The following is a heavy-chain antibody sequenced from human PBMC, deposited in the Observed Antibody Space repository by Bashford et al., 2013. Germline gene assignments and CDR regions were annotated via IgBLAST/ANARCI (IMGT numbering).Heavy chain of an antibody. Sequence: GSLRLSCAASGFTFSSYWMSWVRQAPGKGLEWVANIKQDGSEKYYVDSVKGRFTISRDNAKNSLYLQMNSLRAEDTAVYYCTTGQSVAAAGGFDYWGQGTLVTVSS. CDR2: IKQDGSEK. V-gene: IGHV3-7*03. J-gene: IGHJ4*02. D-gene: IGHD6-13*01. CDR3: TTGQSVAAAGGFDY. CDR1: GFTFSSYW.